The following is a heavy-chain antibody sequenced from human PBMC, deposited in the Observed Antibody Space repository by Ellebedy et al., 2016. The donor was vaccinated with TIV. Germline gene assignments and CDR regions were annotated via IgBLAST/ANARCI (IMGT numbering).Heavy chain of an antibody. V-gene: IGHV1-46*01. D-gene: IGHD3-22*01. CDR3: AREDSSGYSNFDY. Sequence: AASVKVSCKASGYTFTSYYIHWVRQAPGQGLEWMGIISPSSGGTSYAQKFQGRVTLTRDTSTSTVYMELSSLRSDDTAVYYCAREDSSGYSNFDYWGQGALVTVSS. J-gene: IGHJ4*02. CDR1: GYTFTSYY. CDR2: ISPSSGGT.